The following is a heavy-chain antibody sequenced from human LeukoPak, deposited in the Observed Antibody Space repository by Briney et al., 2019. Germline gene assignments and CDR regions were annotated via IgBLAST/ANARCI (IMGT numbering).Heavy chain of an antibody. D-gene: IGHD6-19*01. CDR3: ARESGFGWYVSYNYYGMDV. CDR1: GFTFSDYY. CDR2: XXXXXXTI. J-gene: IGHJ6*02. V-gene: IGHV3-11*01. Sequence: PGGSLRLSCAASGFTFSDYYMSWIRQAPGKGLEWXXXXXXXXXTIYYADSVKGRFTISRDNAKNSLYLQMNSLRAEDTAVYYCARESGFGWYVSYNYYGMDVWGQGTTVTVSS.